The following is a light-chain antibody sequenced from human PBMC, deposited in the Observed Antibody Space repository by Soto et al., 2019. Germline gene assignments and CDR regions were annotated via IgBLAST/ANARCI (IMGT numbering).Light chain of an antibody. CDR3: MQGTSWPPTRA. CDR1: QSVSSGY. CDR2: GAS. V-gene: IGKV3D-20*01. Sequence: EIVFTQSPATLSLSPGERATLSCGASQSVSSGYLAWFQQKPGLAPRLLIYGASNRATGIPDRFSGSGSGSDITLKISSVEAEDVGVYYCMQGTSWPPTRAFGQGTKVDIK. J-gene: IGKJ1*01.